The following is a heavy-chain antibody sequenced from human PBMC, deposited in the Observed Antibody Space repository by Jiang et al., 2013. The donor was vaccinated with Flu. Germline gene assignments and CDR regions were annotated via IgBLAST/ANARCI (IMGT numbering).Heavy chain of an antibody. CDR2: INHSGST. V-gene: IGHV4-34*01. D-gene: IGHD3-3*01. CDR3: ARGSRLPIFGVVTRPHYYYYGMDV. Sequence: LLKPSETLSLTCAVYGGSFSGYYWSWIRQPPGKGLEWIGEINHSGSTNYNPSLKSRVTISVDTSKNQFSLKLSSVTAADTAVYYCARGSRLPIFGVVTRPHYYYYGMDVWGQGTTVTVSS. J-gene: IGHJ6*02. CDR1: GGSFSGYY.